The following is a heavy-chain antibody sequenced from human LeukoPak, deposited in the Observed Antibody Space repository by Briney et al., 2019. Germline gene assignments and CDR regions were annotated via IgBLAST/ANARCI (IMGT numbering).Heavy chain of an antibody. V-gene: IGHV3-7*01. CDR3: ARDSPPARPYYYYYYMDV. CDR2: IKQDGSEK. CDR1: GFTFSSYW. D-gene: IGHD6-6*01. Sequence: PGGSLRLSCAASGFTFSSYWMTWVRQAPGKGLEWVANIKQDGSEKYYVDSVKGRFTISRGNAKNSLYLQMNSLRAEDTAVYYCARDSPPARPYYYYYYMDVWGKGTTVTVSS. J-gene: IGHJ6*03.